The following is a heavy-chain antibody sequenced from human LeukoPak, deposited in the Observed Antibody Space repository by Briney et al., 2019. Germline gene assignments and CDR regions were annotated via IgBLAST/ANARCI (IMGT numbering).Heavy chain of an antibody. V-gene: IGHV5-51*01. J-gene: IGHJ3*02. Sequence: GESLKISCKGSGYSFTSYWIGWVRQMPRKGLEWMGIIYPGDSDTRYRPSFQGQVTISADKSISTAYLQWSSLQASDTAMYYCASGGRMPEVAFDIWGQGTMVTVSS. CDR3: ASGGRMPEVAFDI. CDR1: GYSFTSYW. CDR2: IYPGDSDT. D-gene: IGHD3-16*01.